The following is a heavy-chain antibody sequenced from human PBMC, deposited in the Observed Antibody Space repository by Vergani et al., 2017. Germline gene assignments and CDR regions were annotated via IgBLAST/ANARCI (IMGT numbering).Heavy chain of an antibody. D-gene: IGHD3-16*01. Sequence: QVQLQESGPGLVKPSQTLSLTCTVPGASINNDFYYWHWIRQPPGKGLEWIGSISNSGNGDSSSSLKSRVTISADTSKNQFSLRLTSVTAADTAVYYCASGKYYSDSTSHFRGRYFDVWGRGTLVTVPS. CDR2: ISNSGNG. CDR3: ASGKYYSDSTSHFRGRYFDV. V-gene: IGHV4-39*01. CDR1: GASINNDFYY. J-gene: IGHJ2*01.